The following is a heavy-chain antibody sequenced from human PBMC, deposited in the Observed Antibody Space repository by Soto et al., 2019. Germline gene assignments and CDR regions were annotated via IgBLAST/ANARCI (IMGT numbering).Heavy chain of an antibody. CDR3: ARQYYDILTGYSYYMDV. Sequence: PSETLSLTCTVSGGSISSYYWSWIRQPPGKGLEWIGYIYYSGSTNYNPSLKSRVTISVDTSKNQFSLKLSSVTAADTAVYYCARQYYDILTGYSYYMDVWGKGTTVTVSS. CDR2: IYYSGST. J-gene: IGHJ6*03. D-gene: IGHD3-9*01. V-gene: IGHV4-59*08. CDR1: GGSISSYY.